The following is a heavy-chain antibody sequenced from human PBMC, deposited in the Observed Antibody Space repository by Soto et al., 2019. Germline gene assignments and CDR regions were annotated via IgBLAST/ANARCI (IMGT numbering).Heavy chain of an antibody. CDR2: IYPGDSDT. CDR3: ARRPPEGGTMDV. Sequence: PGASLKISCKGSGYSFSTYWIAWVRQMPGKGLEWMGIIYPGDSDTRYSLSLQGQVTISADKSISTAYLQWSSLKASDTAIYYCARRPPEGGTMDVWGQGTTVTVSS. V-gene: IGHV5-51*01. D-gene: IGHD3-16*01. J-gene: IGHJ6*02. CDR1: GYSFSTYW.